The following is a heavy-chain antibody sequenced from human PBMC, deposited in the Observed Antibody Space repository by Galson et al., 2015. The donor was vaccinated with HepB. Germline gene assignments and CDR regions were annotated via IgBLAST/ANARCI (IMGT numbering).Heavy chain of an antibody. Sequence: SLRLSCAASGLTFSSYGMHWVRQAPGKGLEWVAVIWYDGSNKNYADSVTGRFSIFRDNSKNTLYLQMNSLRAEDTAVYYCARERINIADEGSALDIWGQGTMVTVSS. J-gene: IGHJ3*02. CDR3: ARERINIADEGSALDI. CDR2: IWYDGSNK. D-gene: IGHD6-13*01. CDR1: GLTFSSYG. V-gene: IGHV3-33*01.